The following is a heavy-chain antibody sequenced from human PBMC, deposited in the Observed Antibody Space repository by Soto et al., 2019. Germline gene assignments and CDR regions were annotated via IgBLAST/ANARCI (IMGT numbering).Heavy chain of an antibody. D-gene: IGHD2-15*01. Sequence: QVQLVESGGGVVQPGRSLRLSCVASGFTFRNYGMHWVRQAPGKGLEWVAVLSNDGNNKYYVDSVKGRFTISRENSNKTLYLQMNRLTAEYTAMYYCAKDRGWPGWYFDLWGRGTLVRVSS. CDR2: LSNDGNNK. CDR3: AKDRGWPGWYFDL. CDR1: GFTFRNYG. V-gene: IGHV3-30*18. J-gene: IGHJ2*01.